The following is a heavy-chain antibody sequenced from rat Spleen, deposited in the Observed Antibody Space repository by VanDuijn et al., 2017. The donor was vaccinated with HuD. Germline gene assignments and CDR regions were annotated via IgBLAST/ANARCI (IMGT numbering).Heavy chain of an antibody. V-gene: IGHV5-19*01. CDR2: ISVSGGST. D-gene: IGHD4-3*01. J-gene: IGHJ2*01. CDR3: ARLEFGPRDYFDY. CDR1: GFTFSNYG. Sequence: EVQLVESGGGLVQPGRSLKLSCAASGFTFSNYGMHWIRQAPTKGLEWVASISVSGGSTYYRDSVKGRFTLSRENSKSTLYLQMDSLRSEDTATYYCARLEFGPRDYFDYWGQGVMVTVSS.